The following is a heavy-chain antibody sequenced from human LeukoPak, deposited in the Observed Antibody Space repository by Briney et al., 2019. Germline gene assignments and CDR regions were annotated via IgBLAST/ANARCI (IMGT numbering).Heavy chain of an antibody. CDR3: TRDTGTTGEVKFDP. Sequence: GSLRLSCAASGFTFGDYAMSWVRQAPGKGLEWIGYIYYSGSTNYNPSLKSRVTISVDTSKNQFSLKLSSVTAADTAVYYCTRDTGTTGEVKFDPWGQGTLVTVSS. V-gene: IGHV4-59*01. CDR1: GFTFGDYA. CDR2: IYYSGST. D-gene: IGHD4-17*01. J-gene: IGHJ5*02.